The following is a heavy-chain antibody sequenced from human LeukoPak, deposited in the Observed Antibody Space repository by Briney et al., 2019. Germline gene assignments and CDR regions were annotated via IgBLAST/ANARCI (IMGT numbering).Heavy chain of an antibody. CDR2: IYYDGST. D-gene: IGHD5-24*01. CDR3: ARSSRDPDRASDI. CDR1: GGGISNYY. V-gene: IGHV4-59*01. Sequence: SETLSLTCTVSGGGISNYYWSWIRQPPGMGLEWIVYIYYDGSTDYSPSLRSRVTISLDTSKNQFSLRLSSVTAADTAVYYCARSSRDPDRASDIWGQGTMVTVSS. J-gene: IGHJ3*02.